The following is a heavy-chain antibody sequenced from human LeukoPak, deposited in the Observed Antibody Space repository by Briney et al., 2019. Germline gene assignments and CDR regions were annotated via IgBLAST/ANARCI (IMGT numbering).Heavy chain of an antibody. Sequence: SETLSLTCTVPGGSISGFYWSWIRQPPGKGLEWIGYIYYSGSTNYNPSLKSRVTISVDTSKNQFSLKLSSVTAADTAVYYCASHSGYDFSYFDYWGQGTLVTVSS. CDR3: ASHSGYDFSYFDY. CDR1: GGSISGFY. CDR2: IYYSGST. J-gene: IGHJ4*02. D-gene: IGHD5-12*01. V-gene: IGHV4-59*01.